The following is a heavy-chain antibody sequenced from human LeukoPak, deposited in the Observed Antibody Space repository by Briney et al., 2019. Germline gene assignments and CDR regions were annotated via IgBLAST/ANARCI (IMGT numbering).Heavy chain of an antibody. Sequence: GGSLRLSCAASGFTFSSYGMHWVRQAPGKGLEWVAFIRYDGSNKYYADSVKGRFTISRDNSKNTLYLQMNSLRAEDTAVYYCAKKTSTVTTWDAFDIWGQGTMVTVSS. D-gene: IGHD4-17*01. CDR2: IRYDGSNK. J-gene: IGHJ3*02. CDR1: GFTFSSYG. CDR3: AKKTSTVTTWDAFDI. V-gene: IGHV3-30*02.